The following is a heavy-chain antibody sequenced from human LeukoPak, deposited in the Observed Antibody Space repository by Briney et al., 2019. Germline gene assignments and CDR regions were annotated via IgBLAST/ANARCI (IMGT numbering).Heavy chain of an antibody. Sequence: GGSLRLSRAASGFTFSSYAMSWVRQAPGKGLEWVSAISGSGGSTYYADSVKGRFTISRDNSKNTLYLQMNSLRAEDTAVYYCAKDRNRVGYFDYWGQGTLVTVSS. CDR3: AKDRNRVGYFDY. V-gene: IGHV3-23*01. J-gene: IGHJ4*02. D-gene: IGHD1-14*01. CDR1: GFTFSSYA. CDR2: ISGSGGST.